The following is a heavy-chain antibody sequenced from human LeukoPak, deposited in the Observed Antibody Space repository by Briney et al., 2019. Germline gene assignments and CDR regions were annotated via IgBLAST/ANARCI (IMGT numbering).Heavy chain of an antibody. V-gene: IGHV1-8*01. J-gene: IGHJ4*02. CDR2: MNPNSGNT. CDR1: GYTFTSYD. D-gene: IGHD5-12*01. CDR3: ARGRTRYSGYDYAY. Sequence: ASVKASCKASGYTFTSYDINWVRQATGQGLEWMGWMNPNSGNTGYAQKFQGRVTMTRNTSISTAYMELSSLRSEDTAVYYCARGRTRYSGYDYAYWGQGTLVTVSS.